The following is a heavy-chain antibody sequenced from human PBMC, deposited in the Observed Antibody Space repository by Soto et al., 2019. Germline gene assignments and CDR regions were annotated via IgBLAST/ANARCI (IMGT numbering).Heavy chain of an antibody. Sequence: QVQLVQSGAEVKKPGASVKVSCKASGYTFTSYAMHWVRQAPGQRREWMGWINAGNGNTKYSQKLEGRITITRHTSASTVYMELSSLRTEATAVYYCARLASPSTYYYANGEYWGQGTLVTLSP. CDR3: ARLASPSTYYYANGEY. J-gene: IGHJ4*01. CDR1: GYTFTSYA. V-gene: IGHV1-3*01. CDR2: INAGNGNT. D-gene: IGHD3-10*01.